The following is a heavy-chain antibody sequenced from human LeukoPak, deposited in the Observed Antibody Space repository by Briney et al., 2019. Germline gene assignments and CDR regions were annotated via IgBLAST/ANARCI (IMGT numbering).Heavy chain of an antibody. CDR2: IYREGST. J-gene: IGHJ4*02. Sequence: GGSLRLSCAASGFNVSNNYMSWVRQAPGKGLEWVSVIYREGSTYYADSVKGRFIMSRDNSKNTVYLQMDSLRAEDTAVYYCARDRGAAAGNWGQGTLVTVSS. D-gene: IGHD6-13*01. CDR3: ARDRGAAAGN. V-gene: IGHV3-53*01. CDR1: GFNVSNNY.